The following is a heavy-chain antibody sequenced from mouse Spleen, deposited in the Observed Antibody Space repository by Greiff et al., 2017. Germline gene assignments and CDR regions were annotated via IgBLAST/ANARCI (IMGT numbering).Heavy chain of an antibody. J-gene: IGHJ2*01. V-gene: IGHV1-82*01. Sequence: QVQLKESGPELVKPGASVKISCKASGYAFSSSWMNWVKQRPGKGLEWIGRIYPGDGDTNYNGKFKGKATLTADKSSSTAYMQLSSLTSEDSAVYFCARKGFDYWGQGTTLTVSS. CDR1: GYAFSSSW. CDR3: ARKGFDY. CDR2: IYPGDGDT.